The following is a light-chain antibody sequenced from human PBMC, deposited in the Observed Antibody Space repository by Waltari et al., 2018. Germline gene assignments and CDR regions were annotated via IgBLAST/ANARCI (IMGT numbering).Light chain of an antibody. CDR3: AAWDDSLNAVV. V-gene: IGLV1-44*01. CDR2: ISN. CDR1: TSNIRSNT. J-gene: IGLJ2*01. Sequence: QSVLTQPPSTSGTSGQRVTISCSGSTSNIRSNTVNWYQKLPGTAPKLLIYISNQRPAGVPDRFSGSKSGTSASLVISDLQSEDEADYYCAAWDDSLNAVVFGGGTKLTVL.